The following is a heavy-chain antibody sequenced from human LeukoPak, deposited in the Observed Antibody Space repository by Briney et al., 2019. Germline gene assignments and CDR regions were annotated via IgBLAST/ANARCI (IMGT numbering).Heavy chain of an antibody. Sequence: GGSLRLSCAASGFTFSSYWMHWVRQAPGKGLVWVSRINTDGSSTSYADSVKGRFTISRDNAKNTLYLQMNSLRAEDTAVYYCAREGATTPDAFDIWGRGTMVTVSS. CDR1: GFTFSSYW. V-gene: IGHV3-74*01. J-gene: IGHJ3*02. D-gene: IGHD1-26*01. CDR3: AREGATTPDAFDI. CDR2: INTDGSST.